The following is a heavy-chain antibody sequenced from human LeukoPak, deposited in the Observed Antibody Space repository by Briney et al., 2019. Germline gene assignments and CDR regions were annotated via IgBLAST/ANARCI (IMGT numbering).Heavy chain of an antibody. Sequence: ASVKVSCKASGYTFTGYHMHWVRQAPGQGLEWMGWINPNSGGTNYAQKFQGRVTMTRDTSISTAYMELSRLRSDDTAVYYCARDLGDYVWGSYRYYWYFDPWGRGTLVTVSS. D-gene: IGHD3-16*02. CDR2: INPNSGGT. CDR1: GYTFTGYH. J-gene: IGHJ2*01. CDR3: ARDLGDYVWGSYRYYWYFDP. V-gene: IGHV1-2*02.